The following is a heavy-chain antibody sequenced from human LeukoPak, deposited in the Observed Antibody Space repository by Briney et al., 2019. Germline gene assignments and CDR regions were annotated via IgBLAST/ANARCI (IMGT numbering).Heavy chain of an antibody. V-gene: IGHV3-30*03. CDR1: GFTFSSYG. CDR3: ARESVPEIDYYDSSGYPLSFDY. D-gene: IGHD3-22*01. CDR2: ISYDGSNK. Sequence: PGGSLRLSCAASGFTFSSYGMHWVRQAPGKGLEWVAVISYDGSNKYYADSVKGRFTISRDNAKNSLYLQMNSLRAEDTAVYYCARESVPEIDYYDSSGYPLSFDYWGQGTLVTVSS. J-gene: IGHJ4*02.